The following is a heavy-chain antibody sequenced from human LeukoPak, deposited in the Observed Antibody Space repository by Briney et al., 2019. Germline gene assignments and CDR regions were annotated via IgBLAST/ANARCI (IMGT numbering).Heavy chain of an antibody. J-gene: IGHJ4*02. CDR2: ISYDGSNK. CDR3: AKDEGPYCSGGSRIHLDY. V-gene: IGHV3-30*18. Sequence: GGSLRLSCAASGFTFSSYGMHWVRQAPGKGLEWVAVISYDGSNKYYADSVKGRFTISRDNSKNTLYLQMNSLRAEDTAVYYCAKDEGPYCSGGSRIHLDYWGQGTLVTVSS. CDR1: GFTFSSYG. D-gene: IGHD2-15*01.